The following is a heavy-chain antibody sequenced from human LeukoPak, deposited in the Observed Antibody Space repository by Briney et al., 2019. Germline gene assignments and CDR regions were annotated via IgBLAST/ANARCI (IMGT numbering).Heavy chain of an antibody. Sequence: ASVKVSCKASGGTFSSYAISWVRQAPGQGLEWMGWIGVYSGNTNYAQKFQGRVTMTTDTSTSAAYMELRSLRSDDTAVYYCARYSSGSDYWGQGTLVTVSS. V-gene: IGHV1-18*01. CDR2: IGVYSGNT. CDR3: ARYSSGSDY. J-gene: IGHJ4*02. D-gene: IGHD3-10*01. CDR1: GGTFSSYA.